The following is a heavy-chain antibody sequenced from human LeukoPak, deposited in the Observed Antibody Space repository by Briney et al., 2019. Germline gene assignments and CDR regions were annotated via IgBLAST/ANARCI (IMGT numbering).Heavy chain of an antibody. CDR3: AKGYCSGGSCDLRSYY. Sequence: GGSLRLSCAASGFTFSDYAMKWVRQAPGKGLEWVSTISGSGDNRYYGDSVQGRFTISGENSKNTLYLQLNSLRAEDTALYYCAKGYCSGGSCDLRSYYWGQGTLVTVSS. CDR1: GFTFSDYA. CDR2: ISGSGDNR. D-gene: IGHD2-15*01. J-gene: IGHJ4*02. V-gene: IGHV3-23*01.